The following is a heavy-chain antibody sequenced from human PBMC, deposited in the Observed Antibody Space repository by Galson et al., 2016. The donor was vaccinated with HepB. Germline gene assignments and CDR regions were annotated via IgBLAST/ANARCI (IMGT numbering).Heavy chain of an antibody. CDR2: SHFRGTT. CDR1: GASITTYY. CDR3: ARHLGATTVASPDFDY. V-gene: IGHV4-59*08. Sequence: SETLSLTCTVSGASITTYYWSWIRQAPGKGLEWIGYSHFRGTTKYNPSLETRVTISADKSISTAYLQWSSLKASDTAMYLCARHLGATTVASPDFDYWGQGTLVTVPS. J-gene: IGHJ4*02. D-gene: IGHD4-23*01.